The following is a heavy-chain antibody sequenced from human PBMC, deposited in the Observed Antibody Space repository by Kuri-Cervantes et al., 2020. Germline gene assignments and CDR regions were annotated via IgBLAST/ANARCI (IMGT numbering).Heavy chain of an antibody. D-gene: IGHD2-15*01. CDR3: ARVGSRRASHFDY. CDR1: GFTFSDYY. Sequence: GESLKISCAASGFTFSDYYMSWIRQAPGKGLEWVSYISSSGSTIYYADSVKGRFTISRDNSKNTLYLQMNSLRAEDTAVYYCARVGSRRASHFDYWGQGTLVTVSS. J-gene: IGHJ4*02. CDR2: ISSSGSTI. V-gene: IGHV3-11*04.